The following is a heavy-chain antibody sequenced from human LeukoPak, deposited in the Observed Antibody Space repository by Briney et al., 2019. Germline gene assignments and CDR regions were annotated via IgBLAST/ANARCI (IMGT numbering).Heavy chain of an antibody. Sequence: SETLSLTCTVSGYSISSGYYWGWIRQPPGKGLEWIGDIYYSGSTNYNPSLKSRVTISVDTSKNQFSLKLNSVTAADTAVYYCARGKEVITMLRGLKPGYYFDYWGQGTLVTVSS. V-gene: IGHV4-61*01. CDR2: IYYSGST. D-gene: IGHD3-10*01. CDR3: ARGKEVITMLRGLKPGYYFDY. CDR1: GYSISSGYY. J-gene: IGHJ4*02.